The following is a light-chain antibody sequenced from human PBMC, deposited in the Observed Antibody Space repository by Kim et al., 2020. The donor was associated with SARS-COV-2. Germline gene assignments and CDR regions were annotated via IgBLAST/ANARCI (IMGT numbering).Light chain of an antibody. CDR1: QSVTTY. CDR2: DAS. CDR3: QQRSNWPLT. V-gene: IGKV3-11*01. Sequence: PGERATLSCRASQSVTTYLAWYQQKPGQAPRLLIYDASNRATGIPARFSGSGSGTDFTLTISSLESEDFAVYYCQQRSNWPLTFGGGTKVDIK. J-gene: IGKJ4*01.